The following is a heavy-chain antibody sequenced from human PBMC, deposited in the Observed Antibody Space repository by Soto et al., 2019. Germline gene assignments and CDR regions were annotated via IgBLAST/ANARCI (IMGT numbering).Heavy chain of an antibody. Sequence: SVKVSCKASGGTFSSYAISWVRQAPGQGLEWMGGIIPIFGTANYAQKFQGRVTITADESTSTAYMELSSLRSEDTAVYYCASVGYSGYGFTSNWFDPWGQGTLVTVSS. CDR3: ASVGYSGYGFTSNWFDP. V-gene: IGHV1-69*13. J-gene: IGHJ5*02. CDR1: GGTFSSYA. D-gene: IGHD5-12*01. CDR2: IIPIFGTA.